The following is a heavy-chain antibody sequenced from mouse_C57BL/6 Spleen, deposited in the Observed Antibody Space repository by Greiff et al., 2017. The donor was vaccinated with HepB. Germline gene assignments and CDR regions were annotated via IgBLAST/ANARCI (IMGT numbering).Heavy chain of an antibody. CDR2: IYPGDGDT. J-gene: IGHJ2*01. V-gene: IGHV1-82*01. CDR3: ARRGIRPGDY. CDR1: GYAFSSSW. Sequence: QVQLQQSGPELVKPGASVKISCKASGYAFSSSWMNWVKQRPGKGLEWIGRIYPGDGDTNYNGKFKGKATLTADKSSSTAYMQLSSLTSEDSAVYFCARRGIRPGDYWGQGTTLTVSS.